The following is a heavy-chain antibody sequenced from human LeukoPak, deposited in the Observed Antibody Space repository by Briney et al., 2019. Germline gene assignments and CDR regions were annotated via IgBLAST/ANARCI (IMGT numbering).Heavy chain of an antibody. CDR1: GGSISSHY. J-gene: IGHJ3*02. D-gene: IGHD1-20*01. CDR2: IFYSGST. V-gene: IGHV4-59*08. Sequence: SETLSLTCTVSGGSISSHYWNWIRKPPGKGLEWIGYIFYSGSTNYNPSLKSRVTISVDTSKNQFSLKVSSVTAADTAMYHCARHISGSVAFDIWGQGTMVTVSS. CDR3: ARHISGSVAFDI.